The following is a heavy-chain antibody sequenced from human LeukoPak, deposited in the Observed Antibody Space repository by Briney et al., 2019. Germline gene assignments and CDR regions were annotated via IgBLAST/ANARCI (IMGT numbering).Heavy chain of an antibody. CDR1: GYTFTGYY. CDR2: INGNSGDT. J-gene: IGHJ3*02. V-gene: IGHV1-2*02. Sequence: ASVKVSCKASGYTFTGYYMHWVRQAPGQGLEWMGWINGNSGDTNYAQKFQGRVTKTSDTSISTAYLELSGLRSDDTAVYYCARGAGAIARAFDIWGQGTMVTVSS. D-gene: IGHD1-26*01. CDR3: ARGAGAIARAFDI.